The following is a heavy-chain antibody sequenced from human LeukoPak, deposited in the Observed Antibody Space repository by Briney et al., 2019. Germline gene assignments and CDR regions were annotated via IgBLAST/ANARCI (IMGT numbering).Heavy chain of an antibody. CDR2: IKQDGSEK. CDR3: ARDLRQSITGTWFDP. J-gene: IGHJ5*02. V-gene: IGHV3-7*01. Sequence: PGGSLRLSCAASGFTFSSCWMSWVRQAPGKGLEWVANIKQDGSEKYYVDSVKGRFTISRDNAKNSLYLQMNSLRAEDTAVYYCARDLRQSITGTWFDPWGQGTLVTVSS. D-gene: IGHD1-20*01. CDR1: GFTFSSCW.